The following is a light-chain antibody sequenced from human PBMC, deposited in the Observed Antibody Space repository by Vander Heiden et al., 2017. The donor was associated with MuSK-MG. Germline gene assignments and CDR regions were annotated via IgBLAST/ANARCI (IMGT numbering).Light chain of an antibody. J-gene: IGLJ2*01. CDR1: DIGSNS. CDR2: YHS. Sequence: SDVLTQPPSVSVAPGKTATITCGGNDIGSNSVHWYQPKPGQAPVLVIYYHSDRPSGIPERFSASMSGNTATLTISRVEAGDEADYYCQVWDDSSDHVEFGGGTTLTVL. V-gene: IGLV3-21*04. CDR3: QVWDDSSDHVE.